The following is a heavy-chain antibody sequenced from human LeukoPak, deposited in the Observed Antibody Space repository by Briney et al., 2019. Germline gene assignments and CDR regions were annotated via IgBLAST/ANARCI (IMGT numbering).Heavy chain of an antibody. D-gene: IGHD4-11*01. Sequence: GGSLRLSCAASGFTFSSYAMHWVRQAPGKGLEWVSLISWDGGSTYYADSVKGRFTISRDNSKNSLYLQMNSLRAEDTALYYCAKGGGDYSDYYYMDVWGKGTTVTVSS. CDR2: ISWDGGST. V-gene: IGHV3-43D*03. CDR1: GFTFSSYA. J-gene: IGHJ6*03. CDR3: AKGGGDYSDYYYMDV.